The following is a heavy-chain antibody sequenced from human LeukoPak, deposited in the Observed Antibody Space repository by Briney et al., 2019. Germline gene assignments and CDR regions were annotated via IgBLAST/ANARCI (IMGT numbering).Heavy chain of an antibody. Sequence: SETLSLTCAVSGGSISSSTWWSWVRLPPGKGLEWIGEIFHSGSTNFNPSLKSRLTMSVDESKHEFSLKLTSVTAADTAVYYCARERGVAVAGEGVDPWGQGTLVTVSS. CDR2: IFHSGST. V-gene: IGHV4-4*02. CDR1: GGSISSSTW. CDR3: ARERGVAVAGEGVDP. J-gene: IGHJ5*02. D-gene: IGHD6-19*01.